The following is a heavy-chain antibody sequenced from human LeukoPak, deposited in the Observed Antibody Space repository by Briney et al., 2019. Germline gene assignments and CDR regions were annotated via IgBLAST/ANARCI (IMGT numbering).Heavy chain of an antibody. CDR1: GYTFTGHY. Sequence: ASVKVSCKASGYTFTGHYLHWVRQAPGQGLEWMGWINPNSGGTNYAQKFQGRVTMTRDTSISTAYMELSRLRSDDTAVYYCARSITMVRGVIIPYHWGQGTLVTVSS. CDR3: ARSITMVRGVIIPYH. D-gene: IGHD3-10*01. CDR2: INPNSGGT. J-gene: IGHJ4*02. V-gene: IGHV1-2*02.